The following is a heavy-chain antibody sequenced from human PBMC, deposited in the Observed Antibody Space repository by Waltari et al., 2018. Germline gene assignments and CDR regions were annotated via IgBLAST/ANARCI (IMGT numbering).Heavy chain of an antibody. Sequence: QVQLVESGGGVVQPGGSLRLHCAASGFSFNSYGMHWVRQAPGKGLEWVAIIRFDGIEEYYSDSVQGRFTISRDTSKNTLYLQMNSLRPEDTAIYYCARDLRDHYFDYWGQGTLVTVSS. J-gene: IGHJ4*02. CDR1: GFSFNSYG. CDR2: IRFDGIEE. CDR3: ARDLRDHYFDY. V-gene: IGHV3-30*02. D-gene: IGHD2-21*01.